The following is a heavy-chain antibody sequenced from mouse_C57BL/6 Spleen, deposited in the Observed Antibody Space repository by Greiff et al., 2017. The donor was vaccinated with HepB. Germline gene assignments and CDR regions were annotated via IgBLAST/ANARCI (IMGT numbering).Heavy chain of an antibody. Sequence: EVKVVESGPELVKPGASVKISCKASGYSFTGYYMNWVKQSPEKSLEWIGEINPSTGGTTYNQKFKAKATLTVDKSSSTAYMQLKSLTSEDSAVYYCARPYSNHWYFDVWGTGTTVTVSS. CDR3: ARPYSNHWYFDV. V-gene: IGHV1-42*01. CDR2: INPSTGGT. CDR1: GYSFTGYY. J-gene: IGHJ1*03. D-gene: IGHD2-5*01.